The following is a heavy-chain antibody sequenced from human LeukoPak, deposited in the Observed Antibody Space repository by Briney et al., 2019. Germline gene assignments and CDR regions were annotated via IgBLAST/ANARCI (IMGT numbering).Heavy chain of an antibody. J-gene: IGHJ4*02. CDR2: INPSGGST. D-gene: IGHD3-10*01. V-gene: IGHV1-46*01. Sequence: ASVKVSCKASGYTFTSYAMNWVRQAPGQGLEWMGIINPSGGSTSYAQKFQGRVTMTRDTSTSTVYMELSSLRSEDTAVYYCARDWNGQFYYYGSGSPPGYFDYWGQGTLVTVSS. CDR1: GYTFTSYA. CDR3: ARDWNGQFYYYGSGSPPGYFDY.